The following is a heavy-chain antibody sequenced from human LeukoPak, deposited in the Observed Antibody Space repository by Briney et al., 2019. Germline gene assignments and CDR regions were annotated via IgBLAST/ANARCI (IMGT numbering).Heavy chain of an antibody. CDR1: GFTVSSNY. Sequence: QAGGSLRLSCAASGFTVSSNYMSWVRQAPGKGLEWVSVIYSGGTTNYADSVKGRFATSRDTSKNTVYLQMNSLRAEDTAVYYCARDLVGNSWYVWDYWGQGTQVTVSS. V-gene: IGHV3-66*01. CDR3: ARDLVGNSWYVWDY. J-gene: IGHJ4*02. D-gene: IGHD6-13*01. CDR2: IYSGGTT.